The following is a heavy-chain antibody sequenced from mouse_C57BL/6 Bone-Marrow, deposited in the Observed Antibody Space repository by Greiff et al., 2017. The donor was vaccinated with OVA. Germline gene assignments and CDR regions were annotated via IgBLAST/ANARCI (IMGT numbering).Heavy chain of an antibody. CDR1: GFNIKDDY. CDR2: IDPENGDT. Sequence: VHVKQSGAELVRPGASVKLSCTASGFNIKDDYMHWVKQRPEQGLEWIGWIDPENGDTEYASKFQGKATITADTSSNTAYLQLSSLTSEDTAVYYCTTPLYYGSSSFAYWGQGTLVTVSA. D-gene: IGHD1-1*01. J-gene: IGHJ3*01. V-gene: IGHV14-4*01. CDR3: TTPLYYGSSSFAY.